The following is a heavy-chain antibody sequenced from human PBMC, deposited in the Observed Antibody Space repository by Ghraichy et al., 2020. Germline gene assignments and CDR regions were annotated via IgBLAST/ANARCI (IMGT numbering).Heavy chain of an antibody. Sequence: ASVMVSCTASGFMFSSYGLSWVRQAPGQGLEWMGWISANNGHTNYAEKFQHRVTMTTDMSTSTAYMELRSLRSDDTAVYYCARPIAVSGHFFDFWGQGTLVAVSS. CDR3: ARPIAVSGHFFDF. J-gene: IGHJ4*02. CDR2: ISANNGHT. V-gene: IGHV1-18*01. D-gene: IGHD6-19*01. CDR1: GFMFSSYG.